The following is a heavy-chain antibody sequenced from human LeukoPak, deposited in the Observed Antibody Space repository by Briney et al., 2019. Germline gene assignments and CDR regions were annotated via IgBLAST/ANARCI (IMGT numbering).Heavy chain of an antibody. J-gene: IGHJ3*02. CDR2: IYYSGST. CDR3: ARDDAVVGATPGDAFDI. CDR1: GGSISSGSYY. V-gene: IGHV4-39*07. Sequence: PSETLSLTCTVSGGSISSGSYYWSWIRQPAGKGLEWIGRIYYSGSTYYNPSLKSRVTISVDTSKNQFSLKLSSVTAADTAVYYCARDDAVVGATPGDAFDIWGQGIMVTVSS. D-gene: IGHD1-26*01.